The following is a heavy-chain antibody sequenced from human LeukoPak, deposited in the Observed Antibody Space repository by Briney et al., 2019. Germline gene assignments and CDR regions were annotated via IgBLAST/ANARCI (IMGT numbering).Heavy chain of an antibody. V-gene: IGHV5-51*01. J-gene: IGHJ3*02. CDR1: GYSFTSYW. CDR2: IYPGDSDT. Sequence: GESLKISCKGSGYSFTSYWIGWVRQMPGKGLEWMGIIYPGDSDTRYSPSFQGQVTISADKSISTAYLQWSSLKASDTAMYYCARPTRSYYYGSGSPDAFDIWGQGTMVTVSS. D-gene: IGHD3-10*01. CDR3: ARPTRSYYYGSGSPDAFDI.